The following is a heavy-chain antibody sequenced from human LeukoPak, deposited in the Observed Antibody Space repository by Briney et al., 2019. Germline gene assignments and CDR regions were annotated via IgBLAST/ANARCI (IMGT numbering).Heavy chain of an antibody. CDR3: ARDGLSYDYVWGSYLPLYYFDY. CDR1: GFTFSNYW. CDR2: ISYDGSNK. D-gene: IGHD3-16*02. Sequence: GGSLRLSCAASGFTFSNYWMHWVRQAPGKGLEWVAVISYDGSNKYYADSVKGRFTISRDNSKNTLYLQMNSLRAEDTAVYYCARDGLSYDYVWGSYLPLYYFDYWGQGTLVTVSS. J-gene: IGHJ4*02. V-gene: IGHV3-30*03.